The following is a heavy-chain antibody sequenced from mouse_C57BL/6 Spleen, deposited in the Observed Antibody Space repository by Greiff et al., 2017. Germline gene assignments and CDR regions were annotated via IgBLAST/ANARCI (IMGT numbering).Heavy chain of an antibody. CDR2: IYPSDSGT. CDR1: GYTFTSYW. D-gene: IGHD2-3*01. CDR3: ARGRDGYHYYAMDY. J-gene: IGHJ4*01. Sequence: VQLQQPGAELVRPGASVKLSCKASGYTFTSYWMDWVKQRPGQGLEWIGNIYPSDSGTHYNQKFKDRATLTVDKSSSTAYMQVSSLTSADSAVYYCARGRDGYHYYAMDYWGQGTSVTVSS. V-gene: IGHV1-61*01.